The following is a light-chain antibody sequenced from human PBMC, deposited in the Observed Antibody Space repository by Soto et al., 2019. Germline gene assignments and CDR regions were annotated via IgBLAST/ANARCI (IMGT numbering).Light chain of an antibody. V-gene: IGLV2-11*01. Sequence: QSVLTQPRSVSGSHLQSVTISCTGTSSDVGGYKFVSWYQQHPGKAPKLMIYDVSKRPSGVPDRFSGSKSGNTASLTISGLQAEDEADYYCCSYAGSYTYVFGTGTKVTVL. CDR1: SSDVGGYKF. CDR2: DVS. J-gene: IGLJ1*01. CDR3: CSYAGSYTYV.